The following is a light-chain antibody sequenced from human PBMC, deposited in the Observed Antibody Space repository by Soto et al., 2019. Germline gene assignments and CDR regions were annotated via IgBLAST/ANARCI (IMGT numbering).Light chain of an antibody. Sequence: DFQMTQSPSSLSASVGDRVTITCRASQSVTTYLNWYQQRPGKAPNLLIYAASNLQNGVPSRFNGSGSGTDFTLTISGLQPEDSATYFCQQTYSIPPRTFVGWTKVQIK. CDR1: QSVTTY. J-gene: IGKJ4*01. CDR2: AAS. V-gene: IGKV1-39*01. CDR3: QQTYSIPPRT.